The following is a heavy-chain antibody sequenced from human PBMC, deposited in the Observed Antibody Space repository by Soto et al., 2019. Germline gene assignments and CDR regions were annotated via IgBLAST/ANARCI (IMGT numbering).Heavy chain of an antibody. CDR1: GFTFSSYA. V-gene: IGHV3-30-3*01. Sequence: QVQLVESGGGVVQPGRSLRLSCAASGFTFSSYAMHWVRQAPGKGLEWVAVISYDGSNKYYADSVKGRFTISRDNSKNTLYLQMNSLRAEDTAVYYCARDLGVAANWFDPWGQGTLVTVSS. J-gene: IGHJ5*02. CDR3: ARDLGVAANWFDP. D-gene: IGHD6-19*01. CDR2: ISYDGSNK.